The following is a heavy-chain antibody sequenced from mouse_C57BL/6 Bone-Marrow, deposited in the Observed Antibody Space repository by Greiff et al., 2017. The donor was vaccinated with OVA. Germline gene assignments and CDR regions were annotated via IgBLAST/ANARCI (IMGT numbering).Heavy chain of an antibody. CDR2: IDPSDSYT. Sequence: QVQLQQPGAELVMPGASVKLSCKASGYTFTSYWMHWVKQRPGQGLEWIGEIDPSDSYTNYNQKFKGKSTLTVDKSSSKAYMQLSSLTSEDSAVYYCASDYGSPLAYWGQGTLVTVSA. J-gene: IGHJ3*01. CDR1: GYTFTSYW. CDR3: ASDYGSPLAY. D-gene: IGHD1-1*01. V-gene: IGHV1-69*01.